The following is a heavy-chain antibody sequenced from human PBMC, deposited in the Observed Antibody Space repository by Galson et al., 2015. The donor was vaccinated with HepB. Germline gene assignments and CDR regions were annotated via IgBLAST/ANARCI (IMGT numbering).Heavy chain of an antibody. D-gene: IGHD6-13*01. CDR2: ISSNGGST. V-gene: IGHV3-64D*06. Sequence: SLRLSCAASGFTFSSYAMHWVRQAPGKGLEYVSAISSNGGSTYYADSVKGRFTISRDNSKNTLYLQMSSLRAEDTAVYYCVKDPWPSTHSSSWYPAYQSEYFQHWGQGTLVTVSS. CDR1: GFTFSSYA. CDR3: VKDPWPSTHSSSWYPAYQSEYFQH. J-gene: IGHJ1*01.